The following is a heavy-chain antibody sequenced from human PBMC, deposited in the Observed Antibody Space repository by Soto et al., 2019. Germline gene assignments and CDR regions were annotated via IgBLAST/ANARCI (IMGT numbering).Heavy chain of an antibody. CDR1: GGSFSGYY. Sequence: SETLSLTCAVYGGSFSGYYWSWIRQPPGKGLEWIGEINHSGSTNYNLSLKSRVTISVDTSKNQFSLKLSSVTAADTAVYYCARGPLFDPWGQGTLVTVSS. CDR3: ARGPLFDP. CDR2: INHSGST. J-gene: IGHJ5*02. V-gene: IGHV4-34*01.